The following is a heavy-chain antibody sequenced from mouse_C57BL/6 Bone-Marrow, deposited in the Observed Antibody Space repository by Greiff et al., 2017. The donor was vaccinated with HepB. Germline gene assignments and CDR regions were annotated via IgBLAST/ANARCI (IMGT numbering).Heavy chain of an antibody. J-gene: IGHJ4*01. CDR1: GYTFTSYW. D-gene: IGHD1-1*01. CDR3: ARYYYGSTLYAMDY. V-gene: IGHV1-50*01. Sequence: VQLQQSGAELVKPGASVKLSCKASGYTFTSYWMQWVKQRPGQGLEWIGEIDPSDSYTNYNQKFKGKATLTVDTSSSTAYMQLSSLTSEDSAVYYCARYYYGSTLYAMDYWGQGTSVTVSS. CDR2: IDPSDSYT.